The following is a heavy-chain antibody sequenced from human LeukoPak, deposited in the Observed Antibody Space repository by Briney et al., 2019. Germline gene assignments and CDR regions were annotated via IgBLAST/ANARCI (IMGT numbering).Heavy chain of an antibody. CDR3: ARDLTPGDILTGGFDY. CDR1: GYTFTGYY. Sequence: GASMKVSCKASGYTFTGYYMHWVRQAPGQGLEWMGWINPNSGGTNYAQKFQGRVTMTRDTSISTAYMELSRLRSDDTAVYYCARDLTPGDILTGGFDYWGQGTLVTVSS. CDR2: INPNSGGT. J-gene: IGHJ4*02. V-gene: IGHV1-2*02. D-gene: IGHD3-9*01.